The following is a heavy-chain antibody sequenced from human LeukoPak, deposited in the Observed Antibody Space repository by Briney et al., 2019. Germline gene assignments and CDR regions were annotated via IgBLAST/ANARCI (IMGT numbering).Heavy chain of an antibody. D-gene: IGHD1-1*01. V-gene: IGHV4-59*01. CDR3: ARVGDWNDLVY. CDR1: GGSSSYY. J-gene: IGHJ4*02. Sequence: KPSETLSLTCTVSGGSSSYYWSWIRQPPGKGLEWIGYISYTVTSNYNPSLKSRVTISVDTSKNQFSLKLSSVTAADTAVYYCARVGDWNDLVYWGQGTLVTVSS. CDR2: ISYTVTS.